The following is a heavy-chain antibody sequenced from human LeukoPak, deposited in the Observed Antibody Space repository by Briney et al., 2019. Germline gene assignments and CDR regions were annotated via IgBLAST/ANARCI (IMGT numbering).Heavy chain of an antibody. V-gene: IGHV3-53*01. J-gene: IGHJ4*02. CDR1: GFTVSSNC. CDR3: ASHSSGWYVRGYYFDY. Sequence: PGGSLRLSCAASGFTVSSNCMSWVRQAPGKGLEWVSVIYSGGSTYYADSVKGRFTISRDNSKNTLYLQMNSLRAEDTAVYYCASHSSGWYVRGYYFDYWGQGTLVTVSS. D-gene: IGHD6-19*01. CDR2: IYSGGST.